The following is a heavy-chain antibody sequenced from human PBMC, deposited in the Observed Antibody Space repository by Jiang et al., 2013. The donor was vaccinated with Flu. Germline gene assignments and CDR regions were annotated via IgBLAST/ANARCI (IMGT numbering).Heavy chain of an antibody. J-gene: IGHJ4*02. CDR3: ARGVAGGFDH. V-gene: IGHV1-2*06. D-gene: IGHD2-15*01. Sequence: TDNFVHWVRRAPGQGLEWMGRVSPNSGATNYAQKFQGRVTMTRDTSINTAYMELSSLKSDDTAVYYCARGVAGGFDHWGQGVLVTVSS. CDR1: TDNF. CDR2: VSPNSGAT.